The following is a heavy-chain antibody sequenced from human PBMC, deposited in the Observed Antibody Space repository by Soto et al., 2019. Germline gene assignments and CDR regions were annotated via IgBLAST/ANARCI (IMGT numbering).Heavy chain of an antibody. CDR1: GFTFSRYD. V-gene: IGHV3-13*01. Sequence: EVQLVESGGGLVQPGGSLRLSCAASGFTFSRYDMHWVRQAAGKGLEWVSGLVSNADTYYAGSVKGRFTISRENARNSLYLQMNSLTTEDTAVYYCAREIAVPGTLYFDLWGRGTLVTVSS. CDR2: LVSNADT. D-gene: IGHD6-19*01. J-gene: IGHJ2*01. CDR3: AREIAVPGTLYFDL.